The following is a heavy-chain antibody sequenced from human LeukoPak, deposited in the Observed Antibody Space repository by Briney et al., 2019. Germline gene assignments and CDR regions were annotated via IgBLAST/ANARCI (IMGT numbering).Heavy chain of an antibody. J-gene: IGHJ6*03. Sequence: SETLSLTCTVSGYSISNGYYWVWIRQPPGKGLEWIGSLYHSDRVYYNTALKSRVSMSVDTSKNQFSLKLSFVTAADTAVYYCARHHDSYYYYYIDVWGSGTTVTVSS. V-gene: IGHV4-38-2*02. CDR2: LYHSDRV. CDR3: ARHHDSYYYYYIDV. D-gene: IGHD1-14*01. CDR1: GYSISNGYY.